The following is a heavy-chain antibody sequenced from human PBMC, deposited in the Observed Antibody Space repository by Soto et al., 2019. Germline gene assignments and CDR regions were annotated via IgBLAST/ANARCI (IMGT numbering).Heavy chain of an antibody. Sequence: ASVKCSCNASGYTFTSYGISWVRQAPGQGLEWMGWISAYNGNTNYAQKHQGIVTMTTDTSTSTAYMELRSLRSDDTAVYYCASGYRCGGYANWAQGTLATVSS. CDR1: GYTFTSYG. CDR2: ISAYNGNT. D-gene: IGHD6-19*01. J-gene: IGHJ4*02. CDR3: ASGYRCGGYAN. V-gene: IGHV1-18*01.